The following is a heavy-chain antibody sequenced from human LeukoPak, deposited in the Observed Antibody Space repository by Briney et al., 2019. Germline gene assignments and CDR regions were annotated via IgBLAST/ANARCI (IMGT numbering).Heavy chain of an antibody. CDR3: ARGEATTYYYYGMDV. V-gene: IGHV1-3*01. CDR1: GYTFTSYA. Sequence: ASVKVSCKASGYTFTSYAMHWVRQAPGQRLEWMGWINAGNGNTKYSQKSQGRVTITRDTSASTAYMELSSLRSEDTAVYYCARGEATTYYYYGMDVWGQGTTVTVSS. D-gene: IGHD1-1*01. CDR2: INAGNGNT. J-gene: IGHJ6*02.